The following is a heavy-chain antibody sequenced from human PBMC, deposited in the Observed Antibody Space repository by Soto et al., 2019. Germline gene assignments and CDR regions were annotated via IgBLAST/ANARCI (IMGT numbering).Heavy chain of an antibody. D-gene: IGHD3-22*01. V-gene: IGHV4-59*01. CDR2: IHNSGTS. CDR1: GYTSTSYY. Sequence: SETLSLTCPVSGYTSTSYYWAWIRHAPGKGLEWIGHIHNSGTSTHNPSLNGRVTISIDMSKKQFSLKLTSLTSADTAVYYCARDFYDSVGYTWFDSWSQGPLVTVSS. J-gene: IGHJ5*01. CDR3: ARDFYDSVGYTWFDS.